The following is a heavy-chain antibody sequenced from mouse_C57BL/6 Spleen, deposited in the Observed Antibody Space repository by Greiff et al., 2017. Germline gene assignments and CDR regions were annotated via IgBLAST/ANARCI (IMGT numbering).Heavy chain of an antibody. D-gene: IGHD2-13*01. J-gene: IGHJ4*01. V-gene: IGHV1-5*01. CDR3: TCRLEHAMEY. Sequence: VQLQQSGTVLARPGASVKMSCKTSGYTFTSYWMHWVKQRPGQGLEWIGDIYPGNSDTSYNQKFKGKAKLTAVTSASTAYMELSSLTNEDSAVYYCTCRLEHAMEYWGQRTSVTVSS. CDR2: IYPGNSDT. CDR1: GYTFTSYW.